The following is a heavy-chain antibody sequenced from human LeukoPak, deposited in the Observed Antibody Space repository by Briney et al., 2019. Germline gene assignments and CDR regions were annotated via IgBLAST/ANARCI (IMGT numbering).Heavy chain of an antibody. V-gene: IGHV1-69*05. J-gene: IGHJ5*02. CDR3: ARGDFYYDSSGYPAENWFDP. D-gene: IGHD3-22*01. Sequence: ASVKVSCKASGGTFSSYAISWVRQAPGQGLEWMGGIIPIFGTANYAQKFQGRVTITTDESTSTAYMELSSLRSEDTAVCYCARGDFYYDSSGYPAENWFDPWGQGTLVTVSS. CDR2: IIPIFGTA. CDR1: GGTFSSYA.